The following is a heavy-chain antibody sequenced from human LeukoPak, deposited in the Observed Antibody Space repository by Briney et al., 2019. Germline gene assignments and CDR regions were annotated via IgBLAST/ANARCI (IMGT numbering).Heavy chain of an antibody. CDR3: TSTGGDY. CDR2: IKSKTDGGPT. CDR1: VCTLSNSL. V-gene: IGHV3-15*01. J-gene: IGHJ4*02. Sequence: GGALRLSCAASVCTLSNSLMSWVRQPPGKGLEWVARIKSKTDGGPTDYAAPVKGRFTISRDDSKNTLYLKMNSLKTEDTAVYCCTSTGGDYWGQGTLVTVSS.